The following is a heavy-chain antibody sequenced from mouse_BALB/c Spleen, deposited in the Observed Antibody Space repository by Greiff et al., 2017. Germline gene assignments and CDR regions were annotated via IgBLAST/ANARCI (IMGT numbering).Heavy chain of an antibody. CDR2: ISYSGST. CDR3: ARGGDYDPFSY. D-gene: IGHD2-4*01. CDR1: GYSITSDYA. V-gene: IGHV3-2*02. J-gene: IGHJ3*01. Sequence: EVKLMESGPGLVKPSQSLSLTCTVTGYSITSDYAWNWIRQFPGNKLEWMGYISYSGSTSYNPSLKSRISITRDTSKNQFFLQLNSVTTEDTATYYCARGGDYDPFSYWGQGTLVTVSA.